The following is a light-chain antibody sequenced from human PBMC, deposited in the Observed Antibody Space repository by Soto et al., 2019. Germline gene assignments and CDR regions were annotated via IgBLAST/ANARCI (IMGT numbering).Light chain of an antibody. J-gene: IGKJ2*01. CDR2: TTS. CDR1: QGIRND. V-gene: IGKV1-6*01. CDR3: LQDYSFPLT. Sequence: AIQMTQSPSSLSASVGDRVTITCRTSQGIRNDLGWYQQKPGKAPKILIYTTSSLQSGVPSRFSGSGSGTDFTLTISSLQPEDFATYYCLQDYSFPLTFGQGTKLEIK.